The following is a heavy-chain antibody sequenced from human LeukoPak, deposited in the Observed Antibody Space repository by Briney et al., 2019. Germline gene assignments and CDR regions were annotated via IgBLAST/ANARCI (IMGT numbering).Heavy chain of an antibody. D-gene: IGHD3-22*01. CDR3: TRDFSDTSGCFDY. Sequence: GGSLRLPCEASGFTFSLNWMSWVRQAPGKGLEWVANIIQDGSDKYYVDSVKGRFTISRDNAKTSLYLQMNSLRVEDTAVYYCTRDFSDTSGCFDYWGQGTLVTVSS. CDR1: GFTFSLNW. V-gene: IGHV3-7*01. J-gene: IGHJ4*02. CDR2: IIQDGSDK.